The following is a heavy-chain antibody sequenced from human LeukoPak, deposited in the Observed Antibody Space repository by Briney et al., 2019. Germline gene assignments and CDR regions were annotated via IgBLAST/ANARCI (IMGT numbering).Heavy chain of an antibody. D-gene: IGHD1-26*01. J-gene: IGHJ6*03. Sequence: SETLSLTCAVSGYSISNTYYWGWIRQPPGKELEWIGSIYNSGSTHYNPSLKSRVTISVDTSKNQFSLKLTSVTAADTAVYYCARVSGVRKNYYMDVWGEGTTVTVSS. CDR2: IYNSGST. CDR1: GYSISNTYY. CDR3: ARVSGVRKNYYMDV. V-gene: IGHV4-38-2*01.